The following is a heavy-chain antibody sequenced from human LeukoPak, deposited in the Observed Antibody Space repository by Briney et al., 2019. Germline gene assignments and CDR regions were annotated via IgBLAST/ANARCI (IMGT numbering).Heavy chain of an antibody. V-gene: IGHV4-34*01. CDR1: GGSFSGYY. D-gene: IGHD5-24*01. J-gene: IGHJ4*02. CDR3: ARLQRWLQLGIDY. Sequence: SETLSLTCAVYGGSFSGYYRSWIRQPPGKGLEWIGEINHSGSTNYNPSLKSRVTISVDTSKNQFSLKLSSVTAADTAVYYCARLQRWLQLGIDYWGQGTLVTVSS. CDR2: INHSGST.